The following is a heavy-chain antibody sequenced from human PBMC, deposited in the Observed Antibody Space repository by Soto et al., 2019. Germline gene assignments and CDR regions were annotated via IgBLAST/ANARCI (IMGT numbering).Heavy chain of an antibody. CDR3: AKEETKASSGTGGDFDS. V-gene: IGHV3-23*01. CDR1: GFTFTNYA. Sequence: EVQLLESGGDLVQPGGSLRLSCAASGFTFTNYAMSWVRQAPGKGLEWVSYVSSSAGSTYYADSVKGRFTISRDNSKNTLYLQMNSLRAEDTAVYYCAKEETKASSGTGGDFDSWGQGTLVTVSS. D-gene: IGHD2-2*01. CDR2: VSSSAGST. J-gene: IGHJ4*02.